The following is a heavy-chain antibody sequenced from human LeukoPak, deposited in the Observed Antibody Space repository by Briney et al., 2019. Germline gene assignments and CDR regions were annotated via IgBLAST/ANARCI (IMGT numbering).Heavy chain of an antibody. CDR1: GYTFTSYG. V-gene: IGHV1-18*01. Sequence: ASVKVSCKASGYTFTSYGIRWVRQAPGQGLEWMGWISAYNGNTNYAQKLQGRVTMTTDTSTSTAYMELRSLRSDDTAVYYCARDLPDYDILTGYYSHWGQGTLVTVSS. D-gene: IGHD3-9*01. CDR3: ARDLPDYDILTGYYSH. CDR2: ISAYNGNT. J-gene: IGHJ4*02.